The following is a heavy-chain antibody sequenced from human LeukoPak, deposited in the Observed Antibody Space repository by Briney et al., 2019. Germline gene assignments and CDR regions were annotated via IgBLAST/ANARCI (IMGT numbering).Heavy chain of an antibody. CDR1: GGSFSGYY. D-gene: IGHD6-13*01. Sequence: LSLTCAVYGGSFSGYYWSWIRQAPGKGLEWVSYISSSSSTIYYADSVKGRFTISRDNAKNSLYLQMNSLRAEDTAVYYCARESSPALVPPDYWGQGTLVTVSS. CDR2: ISSSSSTI. J-gene: IGHJ4*02. CDR3: ARESSPALVPPDY. V-gene: IGHV3-11*04.